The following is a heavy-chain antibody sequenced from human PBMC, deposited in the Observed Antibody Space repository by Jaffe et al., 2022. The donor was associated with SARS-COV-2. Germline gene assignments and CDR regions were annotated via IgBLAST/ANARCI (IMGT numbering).Heavy chain of an antibody. V-gene: IGHV3-23*01. CDR3: AKGLIEARPVWFDP. CDR2: ISGSGGST. Sequence: EVQLLESGGGLVQPGGSLRLSCAASGFTFSSYAMSWVRQAPGKGLEWVSTISGSGGSTYYADSVKGRVTISRDNSKDTLYLQMNSLRAEDTAVYYCAKGLIEARPVWFDPWGQGTLVTVSS. J-gene: IGHJ5*02. CDR1: GFTFSSYA. D-gene: IGHD6-6*01.